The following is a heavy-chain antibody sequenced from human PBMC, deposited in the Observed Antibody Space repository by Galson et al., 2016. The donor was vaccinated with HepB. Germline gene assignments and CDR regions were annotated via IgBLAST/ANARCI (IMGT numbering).Heavy chain of an antibody. Sequence: RLSXAASXXXLSSSWXSWVRXAPGGGLEXXXNIKQDGIEKYYVDSVKGRFTISRDDANNSVFLQMNSLRAEDTALYYCXKGGRILXDAMDGWGXRTTVXXSS. D-gene: IGHD2/OR15-2a*01. CDR1: XXXLSSSW. J-gene: IGHJ6*04. CDR3: XKGGRILXDAMDG. V-gene: IGHV3-7*01. CDR2: IKQDGIEK.